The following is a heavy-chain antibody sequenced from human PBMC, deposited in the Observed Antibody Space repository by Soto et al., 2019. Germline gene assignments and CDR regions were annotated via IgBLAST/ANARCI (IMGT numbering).Heavy chain of an antibody. D-gene: IGHD3-9*01. V-gene: IGHV1-18*01. CDR2: ISAYNGNT. Sequence: ASVKVSCKASGYTFTSYGISWVQQAPGQGLEWMGWISAYNGNTNYADSMKGPFTISKDTSNNTSNNTLHLQTNSLRVEDSALFGCAKLLYARLFDCFFPFYQVDHWGQGTLVTVSS. CDR1: GYTFTSYG. CDR3: AKLLYARLFDCFFPFYQVDH. J-gene: IGHJ5*02.